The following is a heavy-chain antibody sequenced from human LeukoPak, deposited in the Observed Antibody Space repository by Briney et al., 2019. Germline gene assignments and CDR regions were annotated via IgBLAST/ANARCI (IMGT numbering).Heavy chain of an antibody. Sequence: SETLSLTCTVSGGSISSSSYYWGWIRQPPGNGLGWIGSIYYSGSTYYNPSLKSRVTISVDTSKNQFSLKLSSVTAADTAVYYCARTYYYGSGSYYNVWYFDYWGQGTLVTVSS. J-gene: IGHJ4*02. CDR1: GGSISSSSYY. D-gene: IGHD3-10*01. V-gene: IGHV4-39*01. CDR2: IYYSGST. CDR3: ARTYYYGSGSYYNVWYFDY.